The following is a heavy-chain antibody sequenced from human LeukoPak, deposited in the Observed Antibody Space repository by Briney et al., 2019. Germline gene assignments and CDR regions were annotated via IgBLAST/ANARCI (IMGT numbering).Heavy chain of an antibody. CDR2: IYYSGST. CDR1: GGSISSGGYY. V-gene: IGHV4-31*03. Sequence: SQTLSLICTVSGGSISSGGYYWSWIRQHPGKGLEWIGYIYYSGSTYYNPSLKSRVTISVDTSKNQFSLKLSSVTAADTAVYYCARDPEGMGYHDYWGQGTLVTVSS. J-gene: IGHJ4*02. CDR3: ARDPEGMGYHDY. D-gene: IGHD3-16*02.